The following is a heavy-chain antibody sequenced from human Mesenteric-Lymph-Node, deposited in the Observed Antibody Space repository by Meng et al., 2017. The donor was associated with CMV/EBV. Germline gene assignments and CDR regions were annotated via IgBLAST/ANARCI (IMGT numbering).Heavy chain of an antibody. CDR2: IRGSSTTI. D-gene: IGHD3-22*01. Sequence: GGSLRLSCVASGFTFSSYTMNWVRQAPGRGLEWVSYIRGSSTTIYYANSVNGRFTISRDNAKNSLYLQMNSLRVEDTAVYYCARAYYYGFSGSDAFDMWGQGTMVT. CDR3: ARAYYYGFSGSDAFDM. J-gene: IGHJ3*02. CDR1: GFTFSSYT. V-gene: IGHV3-48*04.